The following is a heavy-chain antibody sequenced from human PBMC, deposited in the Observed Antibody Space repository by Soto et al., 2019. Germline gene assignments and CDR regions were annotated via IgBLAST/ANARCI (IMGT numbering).Heavy chain of an antibody. CDR2: INHSGST. V-gene: IGHV4-34*01. Sequence: SETLSLTCAVYGGSFSGYYWSWIRQPPGKGLEWIGEINHSGSTNYNPSLKSRVTISVDTSKNQFSLKLSSVTAADTAVYYCARGRPRITIFLLGFDPWGQGTLVTVSS. J-gene: IGHJ5*02. CDR3: ARGRPRITIFLLGFDP. CDR1: GGSFSGYY. D-gene: IGHD3-9*01.